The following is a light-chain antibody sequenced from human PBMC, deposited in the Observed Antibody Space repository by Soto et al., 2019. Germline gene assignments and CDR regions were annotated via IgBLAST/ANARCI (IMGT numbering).Light chain of an antibody. CDR3: QQYDSSPVT. CDR2: GAS. V-gene: IGKV3-20*01. Sequence: EIVLTQSPGTLSLSPGERATLSCRARQRVSSSYLAWYQQKPGQAPRLLIYGASSRATGIPDRFSGSGSGTDFTLTISTLESEDFAVYYCQQYDSSPVTFGPGTKVDIK. CDR1: QRVSSSY. J-gene: IGKJ3*01.